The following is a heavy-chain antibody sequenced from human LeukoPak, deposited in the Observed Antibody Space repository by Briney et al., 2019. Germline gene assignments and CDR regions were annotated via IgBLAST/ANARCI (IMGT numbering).Heavy chain of an antibody. D-gene: IGHD1-1*01. Sequence: ASVKVSCKASGYTFTGYYMHWVRQAPGQGLEWMGWIDPNSGGTNYAQKFQGRVTMTRDTSISTAYMELSRLRSDDTAVYYCARETGTTLRHVSYWGQGTLVTVSS. CDR2: IDPNSGGT. CDR1: GYTFTGYY. CDR3: ARETGTTLRHVSY. J-gene: IGHJ4*02. V-gene: IGHV1-2*02.